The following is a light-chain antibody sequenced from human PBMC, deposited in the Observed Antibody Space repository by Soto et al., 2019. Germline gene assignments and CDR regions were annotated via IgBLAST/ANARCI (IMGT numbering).Light chain of an antibody. CDR3: QQHGSSASYT. Sequence: VLTQSPATLSLSPGERATLSCRASQTVYSNYVAWYQQTPGQATRLLIYGASSRATGIPDRFSGSGSGTDFTLTISSLEPEDFAVYYCQQHGSSASYTLGHGTKLDIK. J-gene: IGKJ2*01. V-gene: IGKV3-20*01. CDR1: QTVYSNY. CDR2: GAS.